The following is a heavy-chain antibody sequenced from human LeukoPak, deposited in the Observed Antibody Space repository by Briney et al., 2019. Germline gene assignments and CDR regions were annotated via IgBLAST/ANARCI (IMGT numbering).Heavy chain of an antibody. CDR2: MNPSSGNT. D-gene: IGHD3-22*01. Sequence: ASVKVSCKASGYTFTSYDINWVRQATGQGLEWMGWMNPSSGNTGYAQKFQGRVTMTRNTSISTAYMELSSLRSEDTAVYYCARGLTMIKRARRYGMDVWGQGTTVTVSS. J-gene: IGHJ6*02. V-gene: IGHV1-8*01. CDR3: ARGLTMIKRARRYGMDV. CDR1: GYTFTSYD.